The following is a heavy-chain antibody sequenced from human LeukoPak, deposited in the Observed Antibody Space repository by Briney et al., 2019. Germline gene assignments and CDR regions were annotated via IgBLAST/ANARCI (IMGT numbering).Heavy chain of an antibody. CDR1: GYSISSGYY. J-gene: IGHJ2*01. D-gene: IGHD6-13*01. Sequence: SETLSLTCTVSGYSISSGYYWGWIRQPAGKGLEWIGRIDTSGNTNYKPSLKSRVTMSVDTSKNQFSLKLSSVTAADTAVYYCARVSSSWYQDWYFDLWGRGTLVTVSS. CDR2: IDTSGNT. V-gene: IGHV4-4*07. CDR3: ARVSSSWYQDWYFDL.